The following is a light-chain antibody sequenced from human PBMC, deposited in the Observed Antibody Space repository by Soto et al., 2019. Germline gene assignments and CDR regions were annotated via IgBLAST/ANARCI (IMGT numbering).Light chain of an antibody. CDR1: QSVSSN. Sequence: EIVMTQSPATLSVSPGERATLSCRASQSVSSNLAWYQQKPGQAPRLLIYGASTRATGIPGRFSGSGSGTEFTLTISRLQSEDFAVYYCQQYNNWLTWTFGQGTKVEIK. CDR3: QQYNNWLTWT. J-gene: IGKJ1*01. CDR2: GAS. V-gene: IGKV3-15*01.